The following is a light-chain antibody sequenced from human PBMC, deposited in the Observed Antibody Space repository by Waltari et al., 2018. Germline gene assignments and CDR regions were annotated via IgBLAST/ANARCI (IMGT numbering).Light chain of an antibody. CDR3: QQYNNWPGS. V-gene: IGKV3-15*01. CDR1: QSVSSN. CDR2: GAS. Sequence: EIVMTQSPATLSVSPGERATLSCRANQSVSSNLAWYQQKPGQAPRLLIYGASTRATGIPARFSGSGSGTEFTLTISSLQSEDFAVYYCQQYNNWPGSFGQGTNLEIK. J-gene: IGKJ2*03.